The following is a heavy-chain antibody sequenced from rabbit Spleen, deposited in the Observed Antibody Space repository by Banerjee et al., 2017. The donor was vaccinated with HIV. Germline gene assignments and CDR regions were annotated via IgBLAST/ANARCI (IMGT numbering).Heavy chain of an antibody. J-gene: IGHJ4*01. CDR2: INAVTGKA. CDR3: ARDLVGVIGWNFYL. D-gene: IGHD1-1*01. Sequence: QEQLVESGGGLVKPEGSLKLSCTASGFSFSEKAVMCWVRQAPGKGLEWIACINAVTGKAVYATWAKGRFTFSKTSSTTVTLKMSSLTAADTATYFCARDLVGVIGWNFYLWGPGTLVTVS. CDR1: GFSFSEKAV. V-gene: IGHV1S45*01.